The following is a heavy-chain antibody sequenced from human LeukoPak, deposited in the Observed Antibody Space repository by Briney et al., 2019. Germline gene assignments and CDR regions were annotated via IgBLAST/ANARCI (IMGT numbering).Heavy chain of an antibody. J-gene: IGHJ5*02. CDR3: ARSYIRVGAFWFDP. D-gene: IGHD3-16*01. CDR1: GFTFSDYY. V-gene: IGHV3-11*01. Sequence: PGGSLRLSCAASGFTFSDYYMSWIRQAPGKGLERVSYISSSGSTIYYADSVKGRFTISRDNAKNSLYLQVNSLGAEDTAVYYCARSYIRVGAFWFDPWGQGTLVTVSS. CDR2: ISSSGSTI.